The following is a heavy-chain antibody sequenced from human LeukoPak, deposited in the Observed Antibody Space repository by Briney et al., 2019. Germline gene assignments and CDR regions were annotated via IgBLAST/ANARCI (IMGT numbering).Heavy chain of an antibody. V-gene: IGHV3-23*01. J-gene: IGHJ4*02. CDR2: ISGSGGST. CDR3: AKERWLATFTFDY. Sequence: QTGGSLRLSCAASGFTFNSYAMSWVRQAPGKGLEWVSAISGSGGSTYYADSVKGRFTISRDNSKNTLYLQMNSLRAEDTAVYYCAKERWLATFTFDYWGQGTLVTVSS. D-gene: IGHD6-19*01. CDR1: GFTFNSYA.